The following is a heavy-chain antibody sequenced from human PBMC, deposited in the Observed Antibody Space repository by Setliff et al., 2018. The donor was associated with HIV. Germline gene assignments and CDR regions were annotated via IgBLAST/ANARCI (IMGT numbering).Heavy chain of an antibody. J-gene: IGHJ3*02. CDR2: IYPYDSDT. D-gene: IGHD3-3*01. Sequence: GESLKISCKGSGYSFTTYWIGWVRQMPGKGLEWMGIIYPYDSDTRYSPSFQGQVTISADKSISTAYVQWSGLKSSDTAMYYCARRPYYDSWSGHQAFDIWGQGTMVTVSS. V-gene: IGHV5-51*01. CDR1: GYSFTTYW. CDR3: ARRPYYDSWSGHQAFDI.